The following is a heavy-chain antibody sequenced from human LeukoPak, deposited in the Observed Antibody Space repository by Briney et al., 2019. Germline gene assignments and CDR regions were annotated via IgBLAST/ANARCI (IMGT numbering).Heavy chain of an antibody. CDR3: ARLYCTNGVCHEGSLDY. V-gene: IGHV1-69*06. J-gene: IGHJ4*02. D-gene: IGHD2-8*01. Sequence: GASVKVSCKASGGTFSSYAISWVRQAPGQGLEWMGGIIPIFGTANYAQKFQGRVTITADKSTSTAYMELSSLRSEDTAVYYCARLYCTNGVCHEGSLDYWGQGTLVTVSP. CDR2: IIPIFGTA. CDR1: GGTFSSYA.